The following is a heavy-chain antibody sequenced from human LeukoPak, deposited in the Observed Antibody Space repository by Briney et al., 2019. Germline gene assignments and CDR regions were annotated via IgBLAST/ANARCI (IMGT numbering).Heavy chain of an antibody. D-gene: IGHD5-12*01. CDR3: ARLLSGVHGMDV. J-gene: IGHJ6*02. CDR1: GGTFSSYA. Sequence: ASVKVSCKASGGTFSSYAISWVRQAPGQGLEWMGGIIPIFGTANYAQKFQGGVTITADESTSTAYMELSSLRSEDTAVYYCARLLSGVHGMDVWGQGTTVTVSS. V-gene: IGHV1-69*13. CDR2: IIPIFGTA.